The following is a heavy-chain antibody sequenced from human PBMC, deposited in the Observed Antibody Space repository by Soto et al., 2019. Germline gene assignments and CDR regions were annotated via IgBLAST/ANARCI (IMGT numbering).Heavy chain of an antibody. CDR1: GYTFTSYD. Sequence: ASVKVSCKASGYTFTSYDINWVRQATGQGLEWMGWMNPNSGNTGYAQKFQGRVTMTRNTSISTAYMELSSLRSEDTAVYYCASMYFSRYFDPLPSADYYYGMDVWGQGTTVTVSS. J-gene: IGHJ6*02. D-gene: IGHD3-9*01. V-gene: IGHV1-8*01. CDR3: ASMYFSRYFDPLPSADYYYGMDV. CDR2: MNPNSGNT.